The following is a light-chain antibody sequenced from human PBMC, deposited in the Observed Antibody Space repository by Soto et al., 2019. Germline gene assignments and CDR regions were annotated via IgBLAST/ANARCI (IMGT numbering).Light chain of an antibody. V-gene: IGLV2-23*01. CDR2: EGS. CDR3: CSYARSSTYV. J-gene: IGLJ1*01. Sequence: QSALTQPASVSGSPGQSITISCTGTSGDVGSYNLVSWYQQHPGKAHKLMIYEGSKRPSGVSNRFSGSKSGSTASLTISGLQAEDEADYYCCSYARSSTYVFGSGTKLTVL. CDR1: SGDVGSYNL.